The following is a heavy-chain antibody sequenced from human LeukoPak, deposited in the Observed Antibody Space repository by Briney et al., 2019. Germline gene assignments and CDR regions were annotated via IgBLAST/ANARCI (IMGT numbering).Heavy chain of an antibody. CDR1: GGSFSGYY. D-gene: IGHD6-19*01. CDR3: ARSRSNGYSSGWYRGGFDY. Sequence: SETLSLTCAVYGGSFSGYYWSWIRQPPGKGLEWIGEINHSGSTNYNPSLKSRVTISVDTSKSQFSLKLSSVTAADTAVYYCARSRSNGYSSGWYRGGFDYWGQGTLVTVSS. CDR2: INHSGST. V-gene: IGHV4-34*01. J-gene: IGHJ4*02.